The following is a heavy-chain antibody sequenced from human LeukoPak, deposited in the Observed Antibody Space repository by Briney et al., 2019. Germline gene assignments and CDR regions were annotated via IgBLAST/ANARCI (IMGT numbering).Heavy chain of an antibody. CDR1: GFIFSDYY. CDR3: ARGDSSGHDAFDI. Sequence: PGGSLRLSCAASGFIFSDYYMSWIRQGPGKGLEWVSYVSSSGSTIYYADSVKGRFTISRDNAKNSLYLQMKSLRAEDTAVYYCARGDSSGHDAFDIWGQGTMVTVSS. V-gene: IGHV3-11*01. CDR2: VSSSGSTI. D-gene: IGHD3-22*01. J-gene: IGHJ3*02.